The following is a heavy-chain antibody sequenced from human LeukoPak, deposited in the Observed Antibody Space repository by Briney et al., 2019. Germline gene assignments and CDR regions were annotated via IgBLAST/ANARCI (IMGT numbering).Heavy chain of an antibody. CDR2: IHPNDGSS. D-gene: IGHD2/OR15-2a*01. CDR1: GYSFTSYW. V-gene: IGHV5-51*01. CDR3: ARHNNWAFDY. J-gene: IGHJ4*02. Sequence: GESLKISCKGSGYSFTSYWIGWVRQMPGKGLEWMAIIHPNDGSSIYSPSFEGQVTISADKSINTAYLEWSTLKASDTAIYYCARHNNWAFDYWDRGTLLTVSS.